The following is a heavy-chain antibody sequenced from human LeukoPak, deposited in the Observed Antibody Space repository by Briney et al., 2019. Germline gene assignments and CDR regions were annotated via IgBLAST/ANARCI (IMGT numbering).Heavy chain of an antibody. V-gene: IGHV3-66*02. Sequence: GGSLRLSCAASGFTFSSNYMSWVRQAPGKGLEWVSVIYDNGDAYSADSVKGRFTISRHNSKNTLHLQMNSLRAEDTAVYYCARVEATVYWGQGTLVTVSS. CDR2: IYDNGDA. CDR1: GFTFSSNY. J-gene: IGHJ4*02. CDR3: ARVEATVY. D-gene: IGHD1-26*01.